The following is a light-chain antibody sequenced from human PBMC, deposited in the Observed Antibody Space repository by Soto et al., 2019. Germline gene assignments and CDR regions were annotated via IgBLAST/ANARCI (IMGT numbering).Light chain of an antibody. CDR1: QSVGSDY. CDR2: GAS. V-gene: IGKV3-20*01. CDR3: QQYVNYPYT. J-gene: IGKJ2*01. Sequence: IVLTQSPGTLSLSPGERATLSCRASQSVGSDYLAWYQQRPGQAPRLLIYGASSRATGVPDRFSGSGSGTDFTLTISRLESEDFVTYYCQQYVNYPYTFGQGTKLEIK.